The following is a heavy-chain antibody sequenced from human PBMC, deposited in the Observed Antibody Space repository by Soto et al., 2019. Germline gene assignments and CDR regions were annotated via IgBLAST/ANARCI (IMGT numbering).Heavy chain of an antibody. CDR3: ARDLGYCSGGSCYAPGALDI. CDR2: IYYSGST. J-gene: IGHJ3*02. D-gene: IGHD2-15*01. V-gene: IGHV4-31*02. Sequence: SETLCLTWTVSGGSISSVRYYWSWIRQHPGKGLEWIGYIYYSGSTYYNPSLKSRVTISVDTSKNQFSLKLSSVTAADTAVYYCARDLGYCSGGSCYAPGALDIWGQGTMVTVSS. CDR1: GGSISSVRYY.